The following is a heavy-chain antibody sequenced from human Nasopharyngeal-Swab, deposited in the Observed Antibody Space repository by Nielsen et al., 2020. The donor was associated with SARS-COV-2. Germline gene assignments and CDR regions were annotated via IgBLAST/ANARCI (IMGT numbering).Heavy chain of an antibody. CDR2: IIPIFGTA. J-gene: IGHJ3*02. CDR1: GGTFSSYA. Sequence: SVKVSCKASGGTFSSYAISWVRQAPGQGRAWMGGIIPIFGTANDAQKFQGRVTITADKSTSTAYMELSSLRSEDTAVYYCARGDTIFGKGSYDAFDIWGQGTMVTVSS. V-gene: IGHV1-69*06. CDR3: ARGDTIFGKGSYDAFDI. D-gene: IGHD3-3*01.